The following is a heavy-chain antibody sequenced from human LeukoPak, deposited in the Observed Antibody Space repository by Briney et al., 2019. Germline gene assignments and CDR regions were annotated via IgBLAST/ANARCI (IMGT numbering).Heavy chain of an antibody. Sequence: SETLSLTCAVYGGSFSGYYWSWIRQPPGKGLEWIGEINHSGSTNYNPSLKSRVTISVDTSKNQFSLKLSSVTAADTAVYYCATAGYFDWLSTFDYWGQGTLVTVSS. V-gene: IGHV4-34*01. J-gene: IGHJ4*02. D-gene: IGHD3-9*01. CDR2: INHSGST. CDR1: GGSFSGYY. CDR3: ATAGYFDWLSTFDY.